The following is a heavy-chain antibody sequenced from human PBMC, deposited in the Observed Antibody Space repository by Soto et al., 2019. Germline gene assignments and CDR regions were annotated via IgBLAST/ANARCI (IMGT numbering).Heavy chain of an antibody. CDR2: ISSSGGHT. CDR1: GFIFSDYS. V-gene: IGHV3-21*06. D-gene: IGHD3-10*01. J-gene: IGHJ4*02. Sequence: EVSLVESGGGLVKPGGSLRLSCVASGFIFSDYSMNWVRQAPGKGLEWVAAISSSGGHTFYADSVKGRFTISRDNPKSSVFLQMSSLGCDDTAVYWCASLVGRSNFDSWGQGTLVTVSS. CDR3: ASLVGRSNFDS.